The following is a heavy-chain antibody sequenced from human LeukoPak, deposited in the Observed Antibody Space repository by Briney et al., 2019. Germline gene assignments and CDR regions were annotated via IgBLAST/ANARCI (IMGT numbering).Heavy chain of an antibody. CDR2: ISGNGGST. CDR3: SRDDGGSYPD. V-gene: IGHV3-23*01. D-gene: IGHD3-16*02. Sequence: PGGSLRLSCAASGFTFSSYAMSWVRQAPVKGLEWVSTISGNGGSTYYADSVKGRFTISRDNSKSTLYLQMNSLRAEDTAVYFCSRDDGGSYPDWGQGSMVTVSS. J-gene: IGHJ4*02. CDR1: GFTFSSYA.